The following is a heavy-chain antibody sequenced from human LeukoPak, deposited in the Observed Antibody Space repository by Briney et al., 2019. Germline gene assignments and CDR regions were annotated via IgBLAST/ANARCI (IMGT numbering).Heavy chain of an antibody. V-gene: IGHV4-59*12. J-gene: IGHJ5*02. CDR2: IYYSGST. D-gene: IGHD2-2*01. Sequence: SETLSLTCTVSGGSISSYYWSRIRQPPGKGLEWIGYIYYSGSTNYNPSLKSRVTISVDTSKNQFSLKLSSVTAADTAVYYCASSSTARWFDPWGQGTLVTVSS. CDR1: GGSISSYY. CDR3: ASSSTARWFDP.